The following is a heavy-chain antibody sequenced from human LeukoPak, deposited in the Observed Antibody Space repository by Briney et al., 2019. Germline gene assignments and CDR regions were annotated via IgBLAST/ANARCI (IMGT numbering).Heavy chain of an antibody. CDR3: ARDSSGSYFDAFDI. V-gene: IGHV4-61*02. CDR2: IYTSGST. Sequence: SQTLSLTCTVSGGSISSGSYYCSWIRQPAGKGLEWIGRIYTSGSTNYNPSLKSRVTISVDTSKNQFSLKLSSVTAADTAVYYCARDSSGSYFDAFDIWGQGTMVTVSS. CDR1: GGSISSGSYY. J-gene: IGHJ3*02. D-gene: IGHD1-26*01.